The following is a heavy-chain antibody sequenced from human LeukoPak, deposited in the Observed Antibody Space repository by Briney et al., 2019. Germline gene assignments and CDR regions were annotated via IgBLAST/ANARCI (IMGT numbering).Heavy chain of an antibody. J-gene: IGHJ4*02. D-gene: IGHD3-22*01. CDR3: AKDRDYYDRTYYFDY. CDR2: ISGSGGST. V-gene: IGHV3-23*01. Sequence: GGSLRLSCAASGFTFSSYWMHWVRQAPGKGLEWVSAISGSGGSTYYADSVKGRFTISRDNSKNTLYLQMNSLRAEDTAVYYCAKDRDYYDRTYYFDYWGQGTLVTVSS. CDR1: GFTFSSYW.